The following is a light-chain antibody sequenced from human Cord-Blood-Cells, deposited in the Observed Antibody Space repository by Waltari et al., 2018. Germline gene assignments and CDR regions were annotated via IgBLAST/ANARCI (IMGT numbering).Light chain of an antibody. CDR1: SRAVGGSNY. V-gene: IGLV2-14*01. Sequence: QSALTQPASVSGSPVQSTTISCTGPSRAVGGSNYFPWYQQHPGKAPKLMIYDVSNRPSGVSNRFSGSKSGNTASLTISGLQAEDEADYYCSSHTSSSTLGVFGGGTKLTVL. J-gene: IGLJ3*02. CDR2: DVS. CDR3: SSHTSSSTLGV.